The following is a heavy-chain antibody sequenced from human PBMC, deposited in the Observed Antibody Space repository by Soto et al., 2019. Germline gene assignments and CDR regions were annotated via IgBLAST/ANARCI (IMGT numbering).Heavy chain of an antibody. Sequence: EVQLLESGGGLVQGGGSLRLSCAASGFIFSSYAMTWVRQAPGKGLEWVSGISGSGGTTYYADSVKGRFTISRDNSKNTLYLQMNSLRAEDTAVYYCAFQRPYWYFDLWGRGTLVTVSS. J-gene: IGHJ2*01. CDR3: AFQRPYWYFDL. CDR1: GFIFSSYA. V-gene: IGHV3-23*01. CDR2: ISGSGGTT.